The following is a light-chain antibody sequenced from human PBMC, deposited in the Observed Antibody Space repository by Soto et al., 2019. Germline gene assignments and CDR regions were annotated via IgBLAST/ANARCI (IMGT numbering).Light chain of an antibody. Sequence: QAVVTQEPSLTVSPGGTVTLTCGSSTGPVTSSHYPYWFQQRPGQAPRTLIYDTSNKHSWTPARFSGSLLGGKGALTLSGAHPEDEADYYCLLSYSGGRYVVFGGGTQLTVL. CDR1: TGPVTSSHY. CDR3: LLSYSGGRYVV. CDR2: DTS. V-gene: IGLV7-46*01. J-gene: IGLJ2*01.